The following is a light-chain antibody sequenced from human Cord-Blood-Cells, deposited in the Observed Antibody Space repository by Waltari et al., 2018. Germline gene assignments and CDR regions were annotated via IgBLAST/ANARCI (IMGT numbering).Light chain of an antibody. Sequence: QSALTQPASVSGSPGQSITISCTGTSSDVGGYNYVSWYQQHPGKAPKLRIYDVSKRAAGVSNRFSGSKSGNTASLTISGLQAEDEADYYCSSYTSSSNVVFGGGTKLTVL. CDR2: DVS. CDR1: SSDVGGYNY. CDR3: SSYTSSSNVV. V-gene: IGLV2-14*01. J-gene: IGLJ2*01.